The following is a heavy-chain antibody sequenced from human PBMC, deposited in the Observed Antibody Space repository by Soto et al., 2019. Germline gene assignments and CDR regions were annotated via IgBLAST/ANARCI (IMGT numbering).Heavy chain of an antibody. V-gene: IGHV2-26*01. J-gene: IGHJ4*02. CDR1: GFSLSNARMV. Sequence: QVTLKESGPVLVKPTETLTLTCTVSGFSLSNARMVVSWIRQPPGKALEWLAHIFANDEKSYSTSLKSRLTITKDTSKSQVVFTMTNMDPLDTATYYCARTLNWGAFDYWGQGTLVTVSS. D-gene: IGHD7-27*01. CDR2: IFANDEK. CDR3: ARTLNWGAFDY.